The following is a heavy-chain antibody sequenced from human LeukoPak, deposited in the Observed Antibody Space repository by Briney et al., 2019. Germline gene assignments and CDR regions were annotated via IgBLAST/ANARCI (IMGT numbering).Heavy chain of an antibody. J-gene: IGHJ4*02. D-gene: IGHD1-26*01. CDR2: IGPMNGGT. V-gene: IGHV1-2*02. CDR1: GYSFIDYY. Sequence: ASVKVSCKPSGYSFIDYYLHWVRQAPGQGLEWMGWIGPMNGGTDYAQKFQGRVTMTEDTSTDTAYMELSSLRSEDTAVYYCATDYTVRYSGSYFWGQGTLVTVSS. CDR3: ATDYTVRYSGSYF.